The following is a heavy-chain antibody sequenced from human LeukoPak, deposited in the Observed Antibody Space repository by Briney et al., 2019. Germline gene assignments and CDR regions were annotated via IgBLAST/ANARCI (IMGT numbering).Heavy chain of an antibody. Sequence: GGSLRLSCAASGFTFSSYAMHWVRQAPGKGLEWVAVISYDGSNKYYADSVKGRFTISRDNSKNTLYLQMNSLRAEDTAVYYCAKDLREVSRWDYYYYYGMDVWGQGTTVTVSS. CDR2: ISYDGSNK. CDR3: AKDLREVSRWDYYYYYGMDV. V-gene: IGHV3-30*04. J-gene: IGHJ6*02. CDR1: GFTFSSYA. D-gene: IGHD4-17*01.